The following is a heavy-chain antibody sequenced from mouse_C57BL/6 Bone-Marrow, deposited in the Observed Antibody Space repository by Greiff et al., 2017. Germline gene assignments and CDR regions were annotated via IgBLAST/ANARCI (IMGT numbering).Heavy chain of an antibody. D-gene: IGHD2-3*01. CDR2: IYPGSGNT. CDR1: GYTFTDYY. J-gene: IGHJ4*01. CDR3: ARKGWLLRGGAMDY. V-gene: IGHV1-76*01. Sequence: QVQLKESGAELVRPGASVKLSCKASGYTFTDYYINWVKQRPGQGLEWIARIYPGSGNTYYNEKFKGKATLTAEKSSSTAYMQLSSLTSEDSAVYFCARKGWLLRGGAMDYWGQGTSVTVSS.